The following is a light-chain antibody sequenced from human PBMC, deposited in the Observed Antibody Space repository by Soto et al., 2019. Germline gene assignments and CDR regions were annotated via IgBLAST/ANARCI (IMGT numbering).Light chain of an antibody. CDR3: QQVKSYPRT. J-gene: IGKJ1*01. V-gene: IGKV1-9*01. CDR1: QGISNF. CDR2: AAS. Sequence: DIQLTQSPSFLSASVGDRVTITCRASQGISNFLAWYQQKPGKPPNLLIYAASTLESGVPSRFSGSGSGTEFTLTISSLQPEDFATYYCQQVKSYPRTFGQGTKVEIK.